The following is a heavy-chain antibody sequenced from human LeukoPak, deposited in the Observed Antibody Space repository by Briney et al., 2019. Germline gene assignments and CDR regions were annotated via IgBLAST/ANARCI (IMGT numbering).Heavy chain of an antibody. V-gene: IGHV3-64*01. CDR3: ARVHPSAATYYYGSGSYGAFDI. D-gene: IGHD3-10*01. J-gene: IGHJ3*02. CDR2: ISSNGGST. Sequence: GGSLRLSCAASGFTFSSYAMHWVRQAPGKGLEYVSAISSNGGSTYYANSVKGRFTISRDNSKNTLYLQMGSLRAEDMAVYYCARVHPSAATYYYGSGSYGAFDIWGQGTMVTVSS. CDR1: GFTFSSYA.